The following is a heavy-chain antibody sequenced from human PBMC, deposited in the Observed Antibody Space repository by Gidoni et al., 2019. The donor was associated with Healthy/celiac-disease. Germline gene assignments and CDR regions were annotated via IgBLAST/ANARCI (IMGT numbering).Heavy chain of an antibody. D-gene: IGHD3-3*01. V-gene: IGHV4-39*01. CDR3: AVSGSREWSPYYYYGMDV. CDR2: IYYSGST. J-gene: IGHJ6*02. CDR1: GGPISSSSSY. Sequence: QLQLQESGPGLVKPSETLSLTCTVSGGPISSSSSYWGWIRQPPGKGLEWIGSIYYSGSTYYNPSLKSRVTISVDTSKNQFSLKLSSVTAAVTAVYYCAVSGSREWSPYYYYGMDVWGQGTTVTVSS.